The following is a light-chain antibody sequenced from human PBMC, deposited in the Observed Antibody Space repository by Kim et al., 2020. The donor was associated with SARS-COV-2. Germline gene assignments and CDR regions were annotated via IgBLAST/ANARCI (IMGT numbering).Light chain of an antibody. J-gene: IGLJ1*01. V-gene: IGLV2-14*03. Sequence: QSALIQPASVSGSPGQSITISCTGTSSDVGGYNYVSWYQQYPGKAPKLMIYDVFKRPSGVSNRFSGSKSGNTASLTISGLQAEDEADYYCSSYRSSGYVFGTGTKVTVL. CDR1: SSDVGGYNY. CDR2: DVF. CDR3: SSYRSSGYV.